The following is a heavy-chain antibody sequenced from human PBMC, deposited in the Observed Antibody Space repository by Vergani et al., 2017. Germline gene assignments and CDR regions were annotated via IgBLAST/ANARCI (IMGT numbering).Heavy chain of an antibody. D-gene: IGHD4-11*01. CDR1: GYTFTSYA. Sequence: QVQLVQSGAELKKPGASLKVPCKASGYTFTSYAMHWVRQAPGQRLEWMGWNNASNGNTNSSQKFQGRATITRYTSASTAYMELSSLRSEDTAVYYCARNSRSNYDVGDAFDIGGQGTMVTVSS. CDR2: NNASNGNT. V-gene: IGHV1-3*01. J-gene: IGHJ3*02. CDR3: ARNSRSNYDVGDAFDI.